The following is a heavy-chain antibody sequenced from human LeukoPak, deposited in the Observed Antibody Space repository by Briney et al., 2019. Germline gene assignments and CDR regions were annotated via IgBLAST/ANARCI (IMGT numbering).Heavy chain of an antibody. J-gene: IGHJ4*02. CDR2: IKQDGSEK. CDR3: ARDCSGGSCYTLLGY. CDR1: GFTFSSYW. Sequence: GGSLRLPCAASGFTFSSYWMSWVRQAPGKGLEWVANIKQDGSEKYYVDSVKGRFTISRDNANNSLYLQMNSLRAEDTAVYYCARDCSGGSCYTLLGYWGQGTLVTVSS. V-gene: IGHV3-7*01. D-gene: IGHD2-15*01.